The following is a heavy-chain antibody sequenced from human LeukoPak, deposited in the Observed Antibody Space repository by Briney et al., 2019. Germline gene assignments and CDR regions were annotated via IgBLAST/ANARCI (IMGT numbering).Heavy chain of an antibody. CDR3: ARGRGGKYCSGGSCYSYDYYYYYMDV. CDR2: IIPIFGTA. V-gene: IGHV1-69*06. J-gene: IGHJ6*03. CDR1: GGTFSSYA. D-gene: IGHD2-15*01. Sequence: SVKVSCKASGGTFSSYAVSWVRQAPGQGLQWMGGIIPIFGTANYAQKFQGRVTITADKSTSTAYMELSSLRSEDTAVYYCARGRGGKYCSGGSCYSYDYYYYYMDVWGKGTTVTVSS.